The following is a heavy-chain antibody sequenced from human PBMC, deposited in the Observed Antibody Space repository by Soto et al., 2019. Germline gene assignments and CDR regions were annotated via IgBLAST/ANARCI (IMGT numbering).Heavy chain of an antibody. J-gene: IGHJ4*02. Sequence: GGSLRLSCAASGFTFSSYGMHWVRQAPGKGLEWVAVIWYDGSNKYYADSVKGRFTISRDNSKNTLYLQMNSLRAEDTAVYYCARDSSTMVRGVMNYWGQGTLVTVSS. CDR1: GFTFSSYG. CDR3: ARDSSTMVRGVMNY. V-gene: IGHV3-33*01. D-gene: IGHD3-10*01. CDR2: IWYDGSNK.